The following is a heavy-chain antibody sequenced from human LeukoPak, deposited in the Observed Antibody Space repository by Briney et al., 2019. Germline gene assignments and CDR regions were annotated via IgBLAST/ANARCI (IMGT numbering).Heavy chain of an antibody. D-gene: IGHD6-25*01. Sequence: GGSLRLSCAASGVTFSTYARTWVRQAPGKGLEWVSAISGSGGNTYYANSVKGRFTISRDNSMNTLYLQMNSLRAEDTAIYYCAKDSLPTSGCRGYFDYWGQGTLVTVSS. CDR2: ISGSGGNT. CDR3: AKDSLPTSGCRGYFDY. J-gene: IGHJ4*02. CDR1: GVTFSTYA. V-gene: IGHV3-23*01.